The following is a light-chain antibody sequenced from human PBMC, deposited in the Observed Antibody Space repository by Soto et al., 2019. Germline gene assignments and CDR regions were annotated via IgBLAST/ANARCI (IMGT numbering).Light chain of an antibody. V-gene: IGKV3-11*01. J-gene: IGKJ4*01. Sequence: EIVLTQSPATLSLSPGERATLSCRASQSVSSYLAWYQQKPGQAPRLLIYDASNRATGIQARFSGSGSCTNFALTISSLEPEDFAVYYCQQRSNWPSTFGGGTKVEIK. CDR3: QQRSNWPST. CDR1: QSVSSY. CDR2: DAS.